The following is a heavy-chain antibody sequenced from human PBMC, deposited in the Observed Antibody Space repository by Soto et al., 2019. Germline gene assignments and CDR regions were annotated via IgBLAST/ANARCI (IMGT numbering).Heavy chain of an antibody. CDR3: ARVRFLVYYYYGMDV. D-gene: IGHD3-3*01. J-gene: IGHJ6*02. Sequence: ASVKVSCKASGYTFTGYYMHWVRQAPGQGLEWMGWINPNSGGTNYAQKFQGRVTMTRDTSISTAYMELSRLRSDDTAVYYCARVRFLVYYYYGMDVWGQGTTVTVPS. CDR2: INPNSGGT. CDR1: GYTFTGYY. V-gene: IGHV1-2*02.